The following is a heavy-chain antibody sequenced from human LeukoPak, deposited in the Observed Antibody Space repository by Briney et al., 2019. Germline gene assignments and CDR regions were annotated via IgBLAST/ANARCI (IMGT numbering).Heavy chain of an antibody. CDR1: GSTFSSYW. Sequence: GGSLRLSCAASGSTFSSYWMHWVRQAPGKGLVWVSRINTDGSSTRYADSVKGRFTISRDNAKNTLYLQMNSLRAEDTAVYYCARGRLGELSPHDYWGQGTLVTVSS. D-gene: IGHD3-16*02. J-gene: IGHJ4*02. V-gene: IGHV3-74*01. CDR2: INTDGSST. CDR3: ARGRLGELSPHDY.